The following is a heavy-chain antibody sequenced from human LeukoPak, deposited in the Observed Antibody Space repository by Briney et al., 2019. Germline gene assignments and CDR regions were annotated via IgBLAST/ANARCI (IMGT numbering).Heavy chain of an antibody. CDR3: ARGDLYDSGGYYPFDY. Sequence: ASVKVSCKASGYTFTGYYMHWVRQAPGQGLEWMGWINPNSGGTNYAQKFQGRVTMTRDTSISTAYMELSRLRSDDTAVYYCARGDLYDSGGYYPFDYWGQGTLVTVSS. V-gene: IGHV1-2*02. CDR2: INPNSGGT. CDR1: GYTFTGYY. D-gene: IGHD3-22*01. J-gene: IGHJ4*02.